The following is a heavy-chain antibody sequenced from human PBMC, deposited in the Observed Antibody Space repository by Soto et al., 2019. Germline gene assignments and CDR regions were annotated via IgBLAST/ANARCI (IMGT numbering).Heavy chain of an antibody. V-gene: IGHV1-18*01. CDR3: ARDQEDGDYKLNYYYYYMDV. Sequence: ASVKVSCKASGYTFTSYGISWVRQAPGQGLEWMGWISAYNGNTNYAQKLQGRVTMTTDTSTSTAYMELRSLRSDDTAVYYCARDQEDGDYKLNYYYYYMDVWGKGTTVTVSS. CDR2: ISAYNGNT. CDR1: GYTFTSYG. D-gene: IGHD4-17*01. J-gene: IGHJ6*03.